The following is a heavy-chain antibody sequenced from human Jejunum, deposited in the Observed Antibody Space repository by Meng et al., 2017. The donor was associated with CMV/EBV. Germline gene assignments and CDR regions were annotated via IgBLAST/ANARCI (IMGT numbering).Heavy chain of an antibody. CDR2: ISSSSSTI. J-gene: IGHJ4*02. D-gene: IGHD6-13*01. V-gene: IGHV3-48*04. Sequence: GLTFSSYSMNWVRQAPGKGLEWVSYISSSSSTIYYADSVKGRFTISRDNAENSLYLQMNSLRAEDTAVYYCATEPPVSQTSSPIRWGQGTLVTVSS. CDR3: ATEPPVSQTSSPIR. CDR1: GLTFSSYS.